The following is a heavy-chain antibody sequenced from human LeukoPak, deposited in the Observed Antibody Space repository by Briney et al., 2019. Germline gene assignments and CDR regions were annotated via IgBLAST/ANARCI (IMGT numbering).Heavy chain of an antibody. CDR3: ARNFYSNYLGVDY. J-gene: IGHJ4*02. V-gene: IGHV1-18*01. CDR2: ISAYNGNR. CDR1: GYTFTSYG. Sequence: ASVKVSCKASGYTFTSYGISWVRQAPGQGLEWMGWISAYNGNRNYVQKFQGRVSMTIDTSTRTTYMDLSSLRSDDTAVYFCARNFYSNYLGVDYWGQGTLVTVSS. D-gene: IGHD4-11*01.